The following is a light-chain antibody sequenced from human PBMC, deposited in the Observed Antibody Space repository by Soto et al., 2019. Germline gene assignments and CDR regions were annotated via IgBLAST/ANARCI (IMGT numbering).Light chain of an antibody. CDR3: HQYNNFWT. CDR2: DAS. V-gene: IGKV3-11*01. Sequence: EIVLTQSPAILSLSPGERATLSCRASQSVSSYLAWYQQKPGQAPRLLLYDASNRATGIPARFSGSGSGTDFTLTISRLEPEDFGLYYCHQYNNFWTFGQGTKVDIK. J-gene: IGKJ1*01. CDR1: QSVSSY.